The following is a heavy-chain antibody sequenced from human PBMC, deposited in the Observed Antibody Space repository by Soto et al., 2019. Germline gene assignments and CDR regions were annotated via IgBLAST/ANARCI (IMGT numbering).Heavy chain of an antibody. CDR2: IYPGGTT. CDR3: HGYGY. J-gene: IGHJ4*02. CDR1: GFTVSSTNY. V-gene: IGHV3-53*01. Sequence: EVQLVESGGGLIQPGGSLRLSCVVSGFTVSSTNYMSWVRQAPGKGLEWASVIYPGGTTFYTESVKGRFTIFRDNSKTTLYLKMNSLRAEDTAVYYCHGYGYWGQGTLVTVSS. D-gene: IGHD5-12*01.